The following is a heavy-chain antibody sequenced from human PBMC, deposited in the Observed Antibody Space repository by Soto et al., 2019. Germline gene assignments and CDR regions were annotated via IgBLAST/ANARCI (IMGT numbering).Heavy chain of an antibody. CDR1: GFTFSDRY. Sequence: GGSLRLSCAASGFTFSDRYMDWVRQAPGKGLEWVGRIRIKPNGYTTEYAASVKGRFTISRDDSKNSLYLQMNSLKTDDTAVYFCARVAIPPGPLDYWGQGTLVTVSS. CDR2: IRIKPNGYTT. V-gene: IGHV3-72*01. D-gene: IGHD3-10*01. CDR3: ARVAIPPGPLDY. J-gene: IGHJ4*02.